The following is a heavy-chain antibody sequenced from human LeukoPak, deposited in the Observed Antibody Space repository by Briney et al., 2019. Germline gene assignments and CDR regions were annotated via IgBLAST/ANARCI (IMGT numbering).Heavy chain of an antibody. J-gene: IGHJ4*02. CDR2: ISNDGRRT. D-gene: IGHD3-22*01. V-gene: IGHV3-74*01. Sequence: GGSLRLSCAASGLTFSNYWMHWVRQGRGKELVWVTLISNDGRRTSYAESVKGRFTISRDNARNTVYLQMNSLRDDDTAVYYCARTGPDSSYYTPDYWGQGTLVTVSS. CDR1: GLTFSNYW. CDR3: ARTGPDSSYYTPDY.